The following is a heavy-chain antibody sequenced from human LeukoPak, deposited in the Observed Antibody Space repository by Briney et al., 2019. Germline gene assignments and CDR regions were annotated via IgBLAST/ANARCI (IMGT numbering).Heavy chain of an antibody. J-gene: IGHJ4*02. CDR2: IYHSGST. CDR1: GYSISSGYY. D-gene: IGHD2-21*01. CDR3: ARARHPYCGGDCYYDY. V-gene: IGHV4-38-2*02. Sequence: SETLSLTCTVSGYSISSGYYWGWIRQPPGKGLEWIGSIYHSGSTYYNPSLKSRVTISVDTSKNQFSLKLSSVTAADTAVYCCARARHPYCGGDCYYDYWGQGTLVTVSS.